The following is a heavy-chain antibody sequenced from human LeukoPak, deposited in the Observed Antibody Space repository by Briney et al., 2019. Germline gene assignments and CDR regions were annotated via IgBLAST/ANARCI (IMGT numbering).Heavy chain of an antibody. J-gene: IGHJ6*02. D-gene: IGHD5-18*01. CDR2: IIPILGIA. Sequence: GASVKVSCKASGGTFSSYTISWVRQAPGQGLEWMGRIIPILGIANYAQKFQGRVTITADKSTSTAYMELSSLRSEDTAVYYCARVDVDTAMVTRRYYYYGMDVWGQGTTVTVPS. CDR1: GGTFSSYT. CDR3: ARVDVDTAMVTRRYYYYGMDV. V-gene: IGHV1-69*02.